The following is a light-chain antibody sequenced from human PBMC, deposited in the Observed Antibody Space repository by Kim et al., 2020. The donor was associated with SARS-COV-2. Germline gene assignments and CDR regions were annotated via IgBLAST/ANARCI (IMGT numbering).Light chain of an antibody. Sequence: AIQMTQSPSSLSASVGDRVTITCRASQDIRIDLGWYQQKPGKAPKLLVYGGSSLESGVPSRFSGNGSGTDFTLTISSLQPEDFATYYCLQDYDYPQTFGQGTKLEI. CDR2: GGS. J-gene: IGKJ2*01. V-gene: IGKV1-6*02. CDR3: LQDYDYPQT. CDR1: QDIRID.